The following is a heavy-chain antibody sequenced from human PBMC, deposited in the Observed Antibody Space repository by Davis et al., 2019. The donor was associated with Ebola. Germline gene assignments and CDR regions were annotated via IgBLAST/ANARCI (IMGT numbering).Heavy chain of an antibody. J-gene: IGHJ4*02. D-gene: IGHD6-6*01. CDR1: GFTFDDYG. CDR2: INWNGGST. CDR3: ARGATRHWFDY. Sequence: GESLKISCAASGFTFDDYGMSWVRQAPGKGLEWVSGINWNGGSTGYADSVKGRFAISRDNAKNSLYLQMNSLRAEDTALYYCARGATRHWFDYWGQGTLVTVSS. V-gene: IGHV3-20*04.